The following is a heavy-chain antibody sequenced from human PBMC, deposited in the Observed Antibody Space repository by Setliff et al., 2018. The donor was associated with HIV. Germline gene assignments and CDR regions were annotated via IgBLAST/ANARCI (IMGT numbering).Heavy chain of an antibody. CDR1: GYSISTAYY. CDR3: ARVPTSSWYVTTQRTKEYFHH. D-gene: IGHD6-13*01. CDR2: IYYSGNT. V-gene: IGHV4-38-2*01. Sequence: SETLSLTCAVSGYSISTAYYWGWIRQPPGKGLEWIGSIYYSGNTYYNPSLKSRAAILEDTSRNQFSLRLSSVTAADTAIYYCARVPTSSWYVTTQRTKEYFHHWGQGTLVTVSS. J-gene: IGHJ1*01.